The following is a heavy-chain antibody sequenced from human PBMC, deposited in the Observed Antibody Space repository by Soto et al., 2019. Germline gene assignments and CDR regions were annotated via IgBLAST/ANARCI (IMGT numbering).Heavy chain of an antibody. V-gene: IGHV1-24*01. CDR1: VYTLPELS. J-gene: IGHJ3*02. Sequence: ASVKVSCKVSVYTLPELSMHWVRQAPGKGLEWMGGFDPEDGETIYAQKFQGRVTMTEDTSTDTAYMELSSLRSEDTAVYYRATGSPNAAFDIWGQGTMVTVSS. CDR3: ATGSPNAAFDI. CDR2: FDPEDGET. D-gene: IGHD2-8*01.